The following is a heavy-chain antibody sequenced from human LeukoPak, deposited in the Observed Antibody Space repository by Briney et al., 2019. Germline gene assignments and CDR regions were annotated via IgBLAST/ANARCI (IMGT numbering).Heavy chain of an antibody. CDR3: ARGAGGSFLD. CDR1: GFTFSTYD. V-gene: IGHV3-13*01. CDR2: IGTVGDT. J-gene: IGHJ4*02. Sequence: GGSLRLSCAASGFTFSTYDMHWVRQATGKGLEWVSAIGTVGDTYYPGSVKGRFTISRENAKNSLYLQMKSLRAGDTAVYYCARGAGGSFLDWGQGTLVTVSS. D-gene: IGHD1-26*01.